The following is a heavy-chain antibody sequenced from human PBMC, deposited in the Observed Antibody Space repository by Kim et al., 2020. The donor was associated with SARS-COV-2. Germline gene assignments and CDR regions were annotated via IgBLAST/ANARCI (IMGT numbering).Heavy chain of an antibody. CDR1: GFTFSDYY. D-gene: IGHD6-13*01. V-gene: IGHV3-11*03. J-gene: IGHJ5*02. CDR3: ASVSSGSSSWYWFDA. CDR2: ISSSGSYI. Sequence: GGSLRLSCAASGFTFSDYYMTWIRQAPGKGLEWLAYISSSGSYIVYADSVKGRFSISRDNAKKSLYLQMNSLRAEDTAVYYCASVSSGSSSWYWFDAWGQGTLVTVSS.